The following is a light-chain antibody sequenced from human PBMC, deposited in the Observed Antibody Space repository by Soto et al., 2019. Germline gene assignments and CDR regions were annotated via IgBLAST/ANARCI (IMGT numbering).Light chain of an antibody. CDR1: SSDVGGYNY. CDR2: DVS. Sequence: QSALTQPRSVSGSTGQSVTISCTGTSSDVGGYNYVSWYQQHPGKAPKLMIYDVSKRPSGVPDSFYGAKSGNTSSLTLSGLQAEDEADYDCCSYEGRFVVFCGGTKLTVL. CDR3: CSYEGRFVV. J-gene: IGLJ2*01. V-gene: IGLV2-11*01.